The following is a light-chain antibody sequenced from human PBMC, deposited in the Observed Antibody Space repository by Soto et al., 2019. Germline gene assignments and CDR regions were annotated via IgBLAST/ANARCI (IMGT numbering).Light chain of an antibody. Sequence: EIVITHSQGTLSFSPVERATLSCRASQSVSSYLAWYQQKPGQAPRLLIYDASNRATGIPARFSGSGSGTDFTLTISSLEPEDFAVYYCQQRSNWPLTFGGGTKVDI. J-gene: IGKJ4*01. V-gene: IGKV3-11*01. CDR2: DAS. CDR1: QSVSSY. CDR3: QQRSNWPLT.